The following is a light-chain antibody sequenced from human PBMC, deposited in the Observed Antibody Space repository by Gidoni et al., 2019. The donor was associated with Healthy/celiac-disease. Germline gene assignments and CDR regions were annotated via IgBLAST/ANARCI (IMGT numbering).Light chain of an antibody. CDR3: QSYDSSLSGWV. V-gene: IGLV1-40*01. CDR2: GNS. J-gene: IGLJ3*02. Sequence: QSVLPQPPPASGTPRQPVTISCTGSSSNIGAGYDVHWYQQLPGTAPKLLIYGNSNRPSGVPDRFSGSKSGTSASLAITGLQAEDEADYYCQSYDSSLSGWVFGGGTKLTVL. CDR1: SSNIGAGYD.